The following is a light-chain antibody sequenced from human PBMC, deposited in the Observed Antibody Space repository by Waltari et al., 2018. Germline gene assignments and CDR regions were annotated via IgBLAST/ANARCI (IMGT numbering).Light chain of an antibody. Sequence: QSALTQPASVSASPGQSIAISCTGTSSDVGGYDYVSWYQHHPGKAPKPIICDVTKRPSGVSDRFSGSKSGNTASLTISGLQAEDEADFYCSSYTSSSTWVFGGGTKLTVL. CDR1: SSDVGGYDY. CDR3: SSYTSSSTWV. J-gene: IGLJ3*02. V-gene: IGLV2-14*03. CDR2: DVT.